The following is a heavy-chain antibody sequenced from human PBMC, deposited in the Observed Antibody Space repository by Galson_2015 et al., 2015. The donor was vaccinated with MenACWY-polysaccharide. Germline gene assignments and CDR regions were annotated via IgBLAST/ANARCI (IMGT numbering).Heavy chain of an antibody. CDR1: GFTFSRYS. Sequence: SLRLSCAASGFTFSRYSMNWVRQAPGKGLEWVSYISSGGTIYYADSVKGRFTISRDNAKTSLYLQMNSLRDDDTAVYYCARVLKGLVGATPDYWGQGTLVTVSS. D-gene: IGHD1-26*01. CDR3: ARVLKGLVGATPDY. V-gene: IGHV3-48*02. J-gene: IGHJ4*02. CDR2: ISSGGTI.